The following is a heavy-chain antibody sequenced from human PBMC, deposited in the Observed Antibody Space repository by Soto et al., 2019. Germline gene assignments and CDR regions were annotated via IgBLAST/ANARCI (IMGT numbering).Heavy chain of an antibody. CDR1: GGTFSSYA. CDR2: IIPIFGTA. Sequence: SVKVSGKASGGTFSSYAISWVRQAPGQGLEWMGGIIPIFGTANYAQKFQGRVTITADESTSTAYMELSSLRSEDTAVYYCARDLYSSGPPDAFDIWGQGTMVTVSS. J-gene: IGHJ3*02. CDR3: ARDLYSSGPPDAFDI. D-gene: IGHD6-19*01. V-gene: IGHV1-69*13.